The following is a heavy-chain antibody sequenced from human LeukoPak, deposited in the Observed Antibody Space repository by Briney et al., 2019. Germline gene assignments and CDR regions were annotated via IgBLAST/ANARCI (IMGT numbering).Heavy chain of an antibody. J-gene: IGHJ4*02. CDR2: ISWNSGSI. D-gene: IGHD3-3*01. CDR3: AKEQNFGDFWSGYKYYFDY. CDR1: GFTFDDYA. V-gene: IGHV3-9*01. Sequence: SLRLSCAASGFTFDDYAMHWVRQAPGKGLEWVSGISWNSGSIGYADSVKGRFTISRDNAKNSLYLQMNSLRAEDTALYYCAKEQNFGDFWSGYKYYFDYWGQGTLVTVSS.